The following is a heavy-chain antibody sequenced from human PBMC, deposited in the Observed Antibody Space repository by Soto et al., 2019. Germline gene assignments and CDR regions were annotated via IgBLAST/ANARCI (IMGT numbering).Heavy chain of an antibody. J-gene: IGHJ5*02. CDR2: IYPGDSDT. CDR3: AGQGGDDYGDYNWFDP. Sequence: PGESLKISCKGSGYSFTSYWIGWVRQMPGKGLEWMGIIYPGDSDTRYSPSFQGQVTISADKSISTAYLQWSSLKASDTAMYYCAGQGGDDYGDYNWFDPWGQGTLVTVSS. D-gene: IGHD4-17*01. CDR1: GYSFTSYW. V-gene: IGHV5-51*01.